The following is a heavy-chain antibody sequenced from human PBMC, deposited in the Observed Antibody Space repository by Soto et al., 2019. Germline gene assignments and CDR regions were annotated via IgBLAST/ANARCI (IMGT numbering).Heavy chain of an antibody. V-gene: IGHV4-59*01. CDR3: ARVGIAADFDY. Sequence: LSLTCTVSGGSISSYYWSWIRQPPGKGLEWIGYIYYSGSTNYNPSLKSRVTISVDTSKNQFSLKLSSVTAADTAVYYCARVGIAADFDYWGQGTLVTVSS. D-gene: IGHD6-13*01. CDR2: IYYSGST. CDR1: GGSISSYY. J-gene: IGHJ4*02.